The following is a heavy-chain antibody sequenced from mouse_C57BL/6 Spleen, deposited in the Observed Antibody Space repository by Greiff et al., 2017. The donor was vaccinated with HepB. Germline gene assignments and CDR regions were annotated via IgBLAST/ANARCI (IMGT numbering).Heavy chain of an antibody. CDR1: GFSLTSYG. J-gene: IGHJ4*01. CDR2: IWGVGST. Sequence: VMLVESGPGLVAPSQSLSITCTVSGFSLTSYGVDWVRQSPGKGLEWLGVIWGVGSTNYNSALKSRLSISKDNSKSQVFLKMNSLQTDDTAMYYCASRVTRAMDYWGQGTSVTVSS. V-gene: IGHV2-6*01. CDR3: ASRVTRAMDY.